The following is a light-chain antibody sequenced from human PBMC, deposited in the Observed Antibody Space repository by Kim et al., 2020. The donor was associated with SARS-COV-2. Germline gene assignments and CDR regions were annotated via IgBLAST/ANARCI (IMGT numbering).Light chain of an antibody. CDR1: ETVSSSY. CDR3: QQYSSSPFT. CDR2: DTS. Sequence: EIVLTQSPGTLSLSPGDTATLSCRASETVSSSYLTWYQHKPGQAPRLLIYDTSTRATGIPLRFSGSGSGTDFTLTISRLEPEDFAVYYCQQYSSSPFTFGQGTKLEIK. J-gene: IGKJ2*01. V-gene: IGKV3-20*01.